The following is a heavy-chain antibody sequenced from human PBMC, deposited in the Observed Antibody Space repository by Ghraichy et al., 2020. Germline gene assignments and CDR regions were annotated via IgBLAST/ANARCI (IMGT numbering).Heavy chain of an antibody. Sequence: GGSLRLSCTASGFTFSTSAMSWVRQAPGKRLEWVSNISGDGAGIRYADSVKGRFTISRDNSKNTLFLQMSSLTAEDTAIYYCARGGIAVAGYDYWGQGTLVTVSS. V-gene: IGHV3-23*01. J-gene: IGHJ4*02. CDR2: ISGDGAGI. D-gene: IGHD6-19*01. CDR1: GFTFSTSA. CDR3: ARGGIAVAGYDY.